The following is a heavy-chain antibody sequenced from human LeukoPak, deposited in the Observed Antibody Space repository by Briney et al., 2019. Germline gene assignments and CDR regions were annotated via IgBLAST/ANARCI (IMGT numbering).Heavy chain of an antibody. CDR3: ARRSLTYCYGSGPLDY. V-gene: IGHV4-39*02. CDR1: GGSISSSSYS. J-gene: IGHJ4*02. CDR2: IYYRGSS. Sequence: SETLSLTCTVSGGSISSSSYSWGWIRQPPGKGLERIGSIYYRGSSYYKPCLNSQVTISVDTSKNHSSLKLSSVTAADTAVYYCARRSLTYCYGSGPLDYWGQGTLVTVSS. D-gene: IGHD3-10*01.